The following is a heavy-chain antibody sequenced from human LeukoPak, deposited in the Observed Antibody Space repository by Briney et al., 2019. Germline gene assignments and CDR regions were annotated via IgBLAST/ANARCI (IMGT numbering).Heavy chain of an antibody. D-gene: IGHD5-24*01. J-gene: IGHJ3*02. CDR1: GGTFSSYA. CDR2: IIPIFGTA. Sequence: GASVKVSCKASGGTFSSYAISWVRQAPGQGLEWMGGIIPIFGTANYAQKFQGRVTITADKSTSTAYMELSSLRSEDTAVYYCASGEVEMATISAFDIWGQGTMVTVSS. V-gene: IGHV1-69*06. CDR3: ASGEVEMATISAFDI.